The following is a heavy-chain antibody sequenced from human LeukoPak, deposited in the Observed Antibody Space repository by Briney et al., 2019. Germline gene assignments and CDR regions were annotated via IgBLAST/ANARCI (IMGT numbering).Heavy chain of an antibody. CDR2: ISGSGGST. J-gene: IGHJ5*02. D-gene: IGHD6-19*01. Sequence: GGSLRLSCAASGFTFSSYAMSWVRQAPGKGLEWVSAISGSGGSTYYADSVKGRFTISRDNSKNTLYLQMNSLRAEDTAVYYCARDRSVDPDYNWFDPWGQGTLVTVSS. CDR1: GFTFSSYA. CDR3: ARDRSVDPDYNWFDP. V-gene: IGHV3-23*01.